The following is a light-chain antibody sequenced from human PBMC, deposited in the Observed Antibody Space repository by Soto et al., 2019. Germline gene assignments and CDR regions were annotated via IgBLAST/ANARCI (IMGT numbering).Light chain of an antibody. CDR3: MQGTHWPET. Sequence: VMTYSPLSLSVTPGEPASITCTSSQSVRHTAGDNYLDWFQQRPGQSPRRLIYKVSNRDSGVPDRFSGSGSGTDFTLKISRVEADDVGIYYCMQGTHWPETFGQGTKVDIK. CDR1: QSVRHTAGDNY. CDR2: KVS. J-gene: IGKJ1*01. V-gene: IGKV2-30*02.